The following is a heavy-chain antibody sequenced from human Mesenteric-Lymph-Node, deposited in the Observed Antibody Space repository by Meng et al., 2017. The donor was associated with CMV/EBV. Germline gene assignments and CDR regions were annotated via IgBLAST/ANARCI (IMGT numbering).Heavy chain of an antibody. V-gene: IGHV1-18*01. D-gene: IGHD2-2*02. CDR1: GYTFTSSG. Sequence: ASVKVSCKASGYTFTSSGISWVRQAPGQGLEWMGWISAYNGNTNYAQKLQGRVTMTTDTSTSTAYMELRSLRSDDTAVYYCARDQIVVVPAAIPDGDYYYYYGMDVWGQGTTVTVSS. CDR2: ISAYNGNT. J-gene: IGHJ6*02. CDR3: ARDQIVVVPAAIPDGDYYYYYGMDV.